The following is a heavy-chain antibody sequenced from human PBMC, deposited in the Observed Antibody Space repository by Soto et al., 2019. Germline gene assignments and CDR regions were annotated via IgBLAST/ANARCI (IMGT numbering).Heavy chain of an antibody. CDR2: VSYDAGYK. V-gene: IGHV3-30*18. D-gene: IGHD2-15*01. Sequence: QVQLVESGGGMVQPGRSLRLSCTVSGFTFSTDYMHWVRQAPGKGLEWVAVVSYDAGYKNYADAVKGRFTISRDNSKNTLYLQMNGLRPEDTAVYYCAKVSLSTSSAVTFDSWGQGTLVTVSS. CDR3: AKVSLSTSSAVTFDS. J-gene: IGHJ4*02. CDR1: GFTFSTDY.